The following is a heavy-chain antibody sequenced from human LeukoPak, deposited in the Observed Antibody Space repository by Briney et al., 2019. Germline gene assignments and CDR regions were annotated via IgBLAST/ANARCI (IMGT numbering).Heavy chain of an antibody. Sequence: SGGSLRLSCAASGFTFDDYAMHWVRQAPGKGLEWVSGINWNGDSVNYADSVKGRFTISRDNAKNSLYLRMNSLRAEDTALCYCARDLLGSWGQGTLVTVSS. V-gene: IGHV3-9*01. CDR3: ARDLLGS. CDR1: GFTFDDYA. J-gene: IGHJ5*02. CDR2: INWNGDSV.